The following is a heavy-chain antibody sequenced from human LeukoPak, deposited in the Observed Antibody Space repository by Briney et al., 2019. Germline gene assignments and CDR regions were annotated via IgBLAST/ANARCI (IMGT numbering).Heavy chain of an antibody. J-gene: IGHJ4*02. CDR3: ARPRYGAAGY. Sequence: GESLKISCKGSGYSFSTYWIGWVRQMPGEGLEWMGIIYPGDPKTRYSPSFQGQVTISSDKSISTASLQWSSLKASDTAMYYCARPRYGAAGYWGQGTLVTVSS. V-gene: IGHV5-51*01. D-gene: IGHD4-17*01. CDR1: GYSFSTYW. CDR2: IYPGDPKT.